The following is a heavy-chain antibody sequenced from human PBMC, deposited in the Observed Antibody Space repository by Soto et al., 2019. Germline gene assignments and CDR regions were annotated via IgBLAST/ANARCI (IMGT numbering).Heavy chain of an antibody. V-gene: IGHV1-46*01. CDR1: GYPVTAYY. J-gene: IGHJ3*02. D-gene: IGHD3-3*01. CDR3: ARGGEVGVAGSAAFDM. Sequence: QLHLVQSGAVVKKPGASVTVSCSASGYPVTAYYMHWVRQAPGRGLEWMGVINPATGAAKYTQTFQGRVTMTRDTSTSTVFMELSGLRSEDTAVFFFARGGEVGVAGSAAFDMWGQGTLVTVSS. CDR2: INPATGAA.